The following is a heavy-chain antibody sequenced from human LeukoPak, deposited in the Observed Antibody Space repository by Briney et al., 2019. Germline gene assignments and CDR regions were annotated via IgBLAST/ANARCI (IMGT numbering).Heavy chain of an antibody. Sequence: PGGSLRLSCAASGFTFSSYGMHWVRQAPGKGLEWVAVIPYDGSNKYYADSVKGRFTISRDNSKNTLYLQMNSLRAEDTAVYYCARAGYSSSSIHFYYYYYMDVWGKGTTVTVSS. CDR1: GFTFSSYG. CDR3: ARAGYSSSSIHFYYYYYMDV. CDR2: IPYDGSNK. J-gene: IGHJ6*03. V-gene: IGHV3-30*19. D-gene: IGHD6-6*01.